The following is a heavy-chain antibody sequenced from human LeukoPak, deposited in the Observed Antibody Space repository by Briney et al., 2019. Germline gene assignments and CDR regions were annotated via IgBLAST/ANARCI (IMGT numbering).Heavy chain of an antibody. D-gene: IGHD6-13*01. Sequence: SETLSLTCTVSGGSISTYYWSWIRQPPGKGLEWIGHISYSGSTSYNSSLKSRVTISVDTSKNQFSLKLSSVTAADTAVYYCARQPPCTYSSSCHQFDYWGQGTLVTVSS. CDR2: ISYSGST. J-gene: IGHJ4*02. CDR1: GGSISTYY. CDR3: ARQPPCTYSSSCHQFDY. V-gene: IGHV4-59*08.